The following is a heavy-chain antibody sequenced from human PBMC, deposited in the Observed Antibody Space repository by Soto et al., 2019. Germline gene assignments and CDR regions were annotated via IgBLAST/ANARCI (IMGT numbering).Heavy chain of an antibody. CDR3: ARGAGWCRGVWNYYYYYGMGL. J-gene: IGHJ6*02. Sequence: SVTLSLTCTVYGGSISSYYWTWIRQPPGKGLEWIGYIYYSVSSNYNPSLKSRVTISVYTSKNQFSLKLSSVTAADTAVYYCARGAGWCRGVWNYYYYYGMGLRGHRTRVPV. CDR1: GGSISSYY. D-gene: IGHD2-8*01. CDR2: IYYSVSS. V-gene: IGHV4-59*01.